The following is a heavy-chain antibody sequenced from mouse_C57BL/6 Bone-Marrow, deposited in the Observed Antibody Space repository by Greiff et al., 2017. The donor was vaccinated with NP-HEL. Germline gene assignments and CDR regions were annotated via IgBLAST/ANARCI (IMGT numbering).Heavy chain of an antibody. D-gene: IGHD1-1*01. CDR3: ARGRGSSLYYFDY. V-gene: IGHV1-82*01. Sequence: QVQLKQSGPELVKPGASVKISCKASGYAFSSSWMNWVKQRPGKGLEWIGRIYPGGGDTNYNGKFKGKATLTSDKSSSKAYMQLSSLTSEDSAVYFCARGRGSSLYYFDYWGQGTTLTVSS. CDR1: GYAFSSSW. CDR2: IYPGGGDT. J-gene: IGHJ2*01.